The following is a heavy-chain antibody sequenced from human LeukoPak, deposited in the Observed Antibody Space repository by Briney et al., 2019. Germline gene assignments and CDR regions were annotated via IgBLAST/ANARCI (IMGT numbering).Heavy chain of an antibody. CDR2: ISGSSIYI. CDR3: AREGDGTYDY. V-gene: IGHV3-21*01. Sequence: GGSLRLSCATSGFTFSAYSMNWVRQAPGKGLEWVSSISGSSIYINYADSVKGRFTISRDNSKNTLYLQMGSLRAEDMAVYYCAREGDGTYDYWGQGTLVTVSS. D-gene: IGHD1-14*01. J-gene: IGHJ4*02. CDR1: GFTFSAYS.